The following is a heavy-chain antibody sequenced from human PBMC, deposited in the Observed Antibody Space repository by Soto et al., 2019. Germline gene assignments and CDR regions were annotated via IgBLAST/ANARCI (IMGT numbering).Heavy chain of an antibody. Sequence: SETLSLTCAVYGGSFSGYYWTWIRQPPGTGLEWIGEINHSGSTYYNPSLKSRVTISVDTSKNQFSLKLSSVTAADTAVYYCARAPRGNYGYPSYFDYWGQGTLVTVSS. V-gene: IGHV4-34*01. CDR2: INHSGST. J-gene: IGHJ4*02. D-gene: IGHD3-10*01. CDR3: ARAPRGNYGYPSYFDY. CDR1: GGSFSGYY.